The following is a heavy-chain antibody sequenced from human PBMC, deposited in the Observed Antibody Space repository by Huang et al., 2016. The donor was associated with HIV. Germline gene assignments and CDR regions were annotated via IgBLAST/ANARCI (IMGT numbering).Heavy chain of an antibody. CDR3: AKLIMITFGGVIVRDYYGMDV. V-gene: IGHV3-30*18. J-gene: IGHJ6*02. D-gene: IGHD3-16*02. Sequence: QVQLVESGGGVVQPGRSLRLSCAASGFIFSSYGMDWVRQAPGKGLGWVAVISKDESNKYYADSVKGRFTISRDKSKNTLYLQMNSLRAEDTAVYYCAKLIMITFGGVIVRDYYGMDVWGQGTTVTVSS. CDR2: ISKDESNK. CDR1: GFIFSSYG.